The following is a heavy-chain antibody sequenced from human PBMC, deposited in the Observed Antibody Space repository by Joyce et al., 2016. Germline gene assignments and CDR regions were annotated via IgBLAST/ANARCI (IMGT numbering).Heavy chain of an antibody. D-gene: IGHD6-13*01. CDR2: IYYSGST. CDR1: GGSVSSGSFY. V-gene: IGHV4-61*01. Sequence: QVQLQESGPGLVKPSETLSLTSTVSGGSVSSGSFYWSWIRQPPGKGLEWIGHIYYSGSTNYNPSLKSRVTISVDTSKNQFSLKLSSVTAADTAVYYCATRIPAAGTGWFDPWGQGTLVTVSS. CDR3: ATRIPAAGTGWFDP. J-gene: IGHJ5*02.